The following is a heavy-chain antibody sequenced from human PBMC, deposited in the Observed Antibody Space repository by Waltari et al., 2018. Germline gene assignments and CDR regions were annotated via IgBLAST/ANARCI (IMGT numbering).Heavy chain of an antibody. D-gene: IGHD7-27*01. CDR2: INSDYTT. CDR3: ARDYLGLAY. V-gene: IGHV3-74*01. Sequence: EVHLVESGGGLVQPGGSLRLSSKASGFTFSNYRLHWIRQAPGGGLVWVSHINSDYTTYYADSVKGRFTISRDNAENTLYLQMNSLRSEDTAMYYCARDYLGLAYWGQGTLVTVSS. CDR1: GFTFSNYR. J-gene: IGHJ4*02.